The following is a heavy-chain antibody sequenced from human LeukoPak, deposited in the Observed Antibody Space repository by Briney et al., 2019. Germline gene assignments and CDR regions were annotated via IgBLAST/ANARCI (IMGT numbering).Heavy chain of an antibody. V-gene: IGHV3-49*04. J-gene: IGHJ4*02. Sequence: GRSLRLSCTTSGFTFGDYAMSWVRQAPGKGQEWVGFIRSKAYGGTTEYAASVKGRFTISRDDSRRIVYLQMNSLKTEDTAVYYCTREGRGSDAFDYWGQGTLVTVSS. CDR2: IRSKAYGGTT. CDR3: TREGRGSDAFDY. CDR1: GFTFGDYA. D-gene: IGHD3-16*01.